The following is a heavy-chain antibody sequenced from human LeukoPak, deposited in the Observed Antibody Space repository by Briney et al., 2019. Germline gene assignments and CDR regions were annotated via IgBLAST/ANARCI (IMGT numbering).Heavy chain of an antibody. CDR1: GYTFTSYG. D-gene: IGHD1-1*01. V-gene: IGHV1-18*01. Sequence: GASVKVSCKASGYTFTSYGISWVRQAPGQGLERMGWISAYNGNTNYAQKLQGRVTMTTDTSTSTAYMELRSLRSDDTAVYYCARVSGTHKMDAFDIWGQGTMVTVSS. J-gene: IGHJ3*02. CDR3: ARVSGTHKMDAFDI. CDR2: ISAYNGNT.